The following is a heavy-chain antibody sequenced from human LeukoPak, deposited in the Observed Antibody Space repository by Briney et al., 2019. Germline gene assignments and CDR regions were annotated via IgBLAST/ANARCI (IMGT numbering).Heavy chain of an antibody. CDR2: IYYSGNT. D-gene: IGHD3/OR15-3a*01. CDR1: GCSISGYY. J-gene: IGHJ3*02. CDR3: ARRRRSTLDDAFDI. Sequence: SETLSLTCTVPGCSISGYYWSWIRQAPGKGLEWIGNIYYSGNTNYNPSLKSRVTISVDTSKNQFSLKLSSVTAADTAVFYCARRRRSTLDDAFDIWGQGTMVTVSS. V-gene: IGHV4-59*01.